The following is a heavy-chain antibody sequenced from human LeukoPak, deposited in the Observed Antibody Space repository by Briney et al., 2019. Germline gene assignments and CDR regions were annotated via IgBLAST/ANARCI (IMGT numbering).Heavy chain of an antibody. Sequence: GGSLRLSCAASGFTLSSYSMNRVRQAPGKGPEWVSSISSSSSYIYYADSVKGRFTISRDNAKNSLYLQMNSLRAEDTAVYYCARDYYDILTGLQYYFDYWGQGTLVTVSS. CDR2: ISSSSSYI. J-gene: IGHJ4*02. V-gene: IGHV3-21*01. CDR3: ARDYYDILTGLQYYFDY. CDR1: GFTLSSYS. D-gene: IGHD3-9*01.